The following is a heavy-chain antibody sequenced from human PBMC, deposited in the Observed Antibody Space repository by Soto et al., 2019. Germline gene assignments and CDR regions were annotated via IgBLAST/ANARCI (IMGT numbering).Heavy chain of an antibody. CDR1: GDSMSSYY. V-gene: IGHV4-59*01. J-gene: IGHJ4*02. CDR2: IYYSGST. CDR3: ARAKSNYQTFDH. Sequence: PSETLSLTCTVSGDSMSSYYWSWIRQPPGKGLEWIGYIYYSGSTTYNPSLRSRVTMSVDTSKNQFSLRLSSVAAADTAVYYCARAKSNYQTFDHWGQGSQVTVSS. D-gene: IGHD4-4*01.